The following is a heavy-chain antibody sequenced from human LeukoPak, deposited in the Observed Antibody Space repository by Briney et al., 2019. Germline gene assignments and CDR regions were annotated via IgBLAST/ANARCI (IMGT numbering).Heavy chain of an antibody. CDR1: GVSISPYY. D-gene: IGHD3-22*01. J-gene: IGHJ4*02. Sequence: SETLSLTCTVSGVSISPYYWSWVRQPPGKGLEWIGYVDYRGTTIYNPSLKNRGTISVGTTNNQFSLMLSSVTAADTTVYYCPRRPDSSGYYYYFDFWGQGTLVTVSS. CDR2: VDYRGTT. V-gene: IGHV4-59*08. CDR3: PRRPDSSGYYYYFDF.